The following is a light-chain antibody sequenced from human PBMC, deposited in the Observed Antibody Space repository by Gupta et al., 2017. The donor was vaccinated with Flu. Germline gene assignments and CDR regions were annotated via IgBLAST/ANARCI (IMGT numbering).Light chain of an antibody. V-gene: IGKV2-28*01. CDR1: QSRLRNSRCNY. CDR2: VAS. CDR3: QQTLQTPRT. Sequence: VTSWSAAASASVSSQSRLRNSRCNYLDWYQQKPGQSPQLLIYVASSRACGVPDRFSGSGSGTDFTLKISRVEAEDVGIYYCQQTLQTPRTFGQGTKLEIK. J-gene: IGKJ2*01.